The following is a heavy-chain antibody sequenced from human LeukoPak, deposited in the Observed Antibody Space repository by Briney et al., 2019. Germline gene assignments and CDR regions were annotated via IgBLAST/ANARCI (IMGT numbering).Heavy chain of an antibody. D-gene: IGHD3-3*01. J-gene: IGHJ3*02. Sequence: SVKVSCKASGGTFSNYAISWVRQAPGQGLEWMGGIIPTYRTANYAQKFQGRITITADDSTSTAYMELRVLRSEDTAVYYCARDQGAAHRMTVFGVVTTPGFDMWGQGTMVTVTS. CDR1: GGTFSNYA. CDR3: ARDQGAAHRMTVFGVVTTPGFDM. V-gene: IGHV1-69*13. CDR2: IIPTYRTA.